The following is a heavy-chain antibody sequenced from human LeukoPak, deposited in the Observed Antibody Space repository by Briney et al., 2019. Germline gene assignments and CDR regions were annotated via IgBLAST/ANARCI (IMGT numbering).Heavy chain of an antibody. V-gene: IGHV1-2*02. Sequence: ASVKVSCKASGYTFTGYYMHWVRQAPGQGLEWMGWINPNSGGTNYAQKFQGRVTITRDTSISPDYMELSRLRSDVTAVYYCARGDSVDTAMVYFDYWGQGTLVTVSS. D-gene: IGHD5-18*01. CDR2: INPNSGGT. CDR1: GYTFTGYY. CDR3: ARGDSVDTAMVYFDY. J-gene: IGHJ4*02.